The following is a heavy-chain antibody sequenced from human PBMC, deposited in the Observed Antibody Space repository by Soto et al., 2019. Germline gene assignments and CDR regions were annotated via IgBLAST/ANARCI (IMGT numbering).Heavy chain of an antibody. CDR3: ASAPHYDILTGYNYFDY. V-gene: IGHV3-23*01. CDR2: ISGSGGST. CDR1: GFTFSSYA. D-gene: IGHD3-9*01. Sequence: GVLRLSCAASGFTFSSYAMSWVRQAPGKGLEWVSAISGSGGSTYYADSVKGRFTISRDNSKNTLYLQMNSLRAEDTAVYYCASAPHYDILTGYNYFDYWGQGTLVTVSS. J-gene: IGHJ4*02.